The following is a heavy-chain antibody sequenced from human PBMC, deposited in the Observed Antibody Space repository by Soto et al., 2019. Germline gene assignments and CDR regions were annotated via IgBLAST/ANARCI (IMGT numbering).Heavy chain of an antibody. CDR3: ARTNPHCGGDCYHTSYYFDY. J-gene: IGHJ4*02. CDR2: INPSGGST. CDR1: GYTFTSYY. V-gene: IGHV1-46*01. Sequence: ASVKVSCKASGYTFTSYYMHCVRQAPGQGLEWMGIINPSGGSTSYAQKFQGRVTMTRDTSTSTVYMELSSLRSEDTAVYYCARTNPHCGGDCYHTSYYFDYWGQGTLVTVSS. D-gene: IGHD2-21*02.